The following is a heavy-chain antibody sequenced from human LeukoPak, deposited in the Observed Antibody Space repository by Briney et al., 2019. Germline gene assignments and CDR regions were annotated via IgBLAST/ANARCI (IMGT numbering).Heavy chain of an antibody. CDR3: ARAVSGRFDY. CDR2: IYYSGST. V-gene: IGHV4-59*08. Sequence: SETLSLTRTVSGGSMSPYHRGWVRQPPGKGLEWTGYIYYSGSTNYNPSLSSRVTISVDTSKNQFSLRLCSVTAADTAIYYCARAVSGRFDYWGQGTLVTVSS. J-gene: IGHJ4*02. CDR1: GGSMSPYH. D-gene: IGHD6-19*01.